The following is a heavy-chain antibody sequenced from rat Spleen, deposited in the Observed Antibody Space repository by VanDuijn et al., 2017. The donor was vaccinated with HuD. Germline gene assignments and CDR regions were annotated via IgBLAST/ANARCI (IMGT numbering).Heavy chain of an antibody. CDR3: ARETEGTFFDY. J-gene: IGHJ2*01. D-gene: IGHD1-11*01. V-gene: IGHV3-1*01. CDR1: GYSITSNY. Sequence: EVQLQESGPGLVKHSQSLSLTCSVTGYSITSNYWGWIRKFPGNKMAWIGHISYSGNTSYNPSLKIRISITRDTSKNQFFLQLNSVTTEDTATYYCARETEGTFFDYWGQGVMVTVSS. CDR2: ISYSGNT.